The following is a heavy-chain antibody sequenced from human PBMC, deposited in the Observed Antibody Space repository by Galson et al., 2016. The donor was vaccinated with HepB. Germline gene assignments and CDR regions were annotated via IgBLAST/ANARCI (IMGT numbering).Heavy chain of an antibody. Sequence: SLRLSCAASGFTFSNYSMHWVRQAPGKGLEWISYISSSSNSMYYADSVKGRFTISRNNAKNSLYLQMNSLRAEDTAVYYCAKRYCSGGSCYHVDHWGQGTLVTVSS. CDR2: ISSSSNSM. J-gene: IGHJ5*02. CDR3: AKRYCSGGSCYHVDH. CDR1: GFTFSNYS. V-gene: IGHV3-48*01. D-gene: IGHD2-15*01.